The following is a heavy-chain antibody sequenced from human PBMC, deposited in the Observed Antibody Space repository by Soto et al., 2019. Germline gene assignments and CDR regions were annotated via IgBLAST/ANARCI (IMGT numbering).Heavy chain of an antibody. V-gene: IGHV3-48*03. D-gene: IGHD1-26*01. Sequence: EVQLVESGGGLVQPGGSLRLSCAVSGFTFSSSEMYWVRQAPGKGLEWISYIHASGQPIFYADSVKGRFTISRDNANNPLFMQMNSLSAEDTAVYYCARRASRWGQGTMVTVSS. CDR2: IHASGQPI. CDR1: GFTFSSSE. J-gene: IGHJ3*01. CDR3: ARRASR.